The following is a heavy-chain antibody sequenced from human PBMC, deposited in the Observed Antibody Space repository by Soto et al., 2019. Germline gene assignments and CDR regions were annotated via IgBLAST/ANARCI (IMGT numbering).Heavy chain of an antibody. J-gene: IGHJ4*02. CDR3: ARMRHILTGYPGQFDY. CDR1: GGSISSYY. CDR2: IYYSGST. V-gene: IGHV4-59*01. Sequence: SEALCLTCTVSGGSISSYYWSWSRQPPGTGLEWIGYIYYSGSTNYNPSLKSRVTISVDTSKNQFSLKLSSVTAADTAVYYCARMRHILTGYPGQFDYWGQGTLVTVS. D-gene: IGHD3-9*01.